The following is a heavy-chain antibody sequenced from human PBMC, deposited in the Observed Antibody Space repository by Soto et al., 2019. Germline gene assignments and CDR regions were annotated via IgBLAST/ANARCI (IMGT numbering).Heavy chain of an antibody. CDR2: IIPIFGTA. Sequence: SVKVSCKASGGTFSSYAISWVRQAPGQGLEWMGGIIPIFGTANYAQKFQGRVTITADESTSTAYMELSSLRSEDTAVYYCARDRKQLARGMDVWGQGTTVTVSS. D-gene: IGHD6-6*01. J-gene: IGHJ6*02. V-gene: IGHV1-69*13. CDR1: GGTFSSYA. CDR3: ARDRKQLARGMDV.